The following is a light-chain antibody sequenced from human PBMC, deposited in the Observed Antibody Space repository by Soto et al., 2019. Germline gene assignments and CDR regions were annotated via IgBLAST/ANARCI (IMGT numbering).Light chain of an antibody. CDR2: GAS. Sequence: EIVLTQSPGTLSLSPGERATLSCRASHSVSRTYLAWYQQKPGQAPRLLMYGASDRATGTPGRFSGSGSGTDFTLTISRLEPGDFAVYDCQHLGGTTFTFAQGAR. J-gene: IGKJ5*01. CDR3: QHLGGTTFT. V-gene: IGKV3-20*01. CDR1: HSVSRTY.